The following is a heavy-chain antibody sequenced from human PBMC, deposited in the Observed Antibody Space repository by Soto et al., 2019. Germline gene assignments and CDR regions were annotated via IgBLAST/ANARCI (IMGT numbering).Heavy chain of an antibody. Sequence: QVQLQESGPGLVKPSQTLSLTCTVSGGSISSGVYYWSWIRQHPGKGLEWIGYIYYSGSTHYNPSLKSRVTISVDTSKNQFSLKLGSVTAADTAVYYCATRTDYYYGSGSLGGMDVWGQGTTVTVSS. CDR3: ATRTDYYYGSGSLGGMDV. V-gene: IGHV4-31*03. D-gene: IGHD3-10*01. CDR1: GGSISSGVYY. J-gene: IGHJ6*02. CDR2: IYYSGST.